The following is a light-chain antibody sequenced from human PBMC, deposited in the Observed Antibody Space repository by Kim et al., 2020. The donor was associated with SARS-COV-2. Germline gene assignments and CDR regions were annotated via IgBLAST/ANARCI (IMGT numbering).Light chain of an antibody. CDR3: SSYTTSSTV. CDR1: SSDVGGYDY. CDR2: DVN. J-gene: IGLJ1*01. Sequence: QSALTQPASVSGSPGQSITISCTGPSSDVGGYDYVSWYQQEPGRAPKLIIYDVNKWPSGVSNRFSGSKSGNTASLTISGLHAEDEGDYYCSSYTTSSTVFGTGTKVTVL. V-gene: IGLV2-14*01.